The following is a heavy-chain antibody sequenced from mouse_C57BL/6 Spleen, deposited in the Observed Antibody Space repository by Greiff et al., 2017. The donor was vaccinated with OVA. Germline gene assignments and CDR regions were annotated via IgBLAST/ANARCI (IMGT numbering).Heavy chain of an antibody. CDR3: ARERGAYSPFAY. D-gene: IGHD2-10*01. CDR2: ISDGGSYT. Sequence: EVNVVESGGGLVKPGGSLKLSCAASGFTFSSYAMSWVRQTPEKRLEWVATISDGGSYTYYPDNVKGRFTISRDNAKNNLYLQMSHLKSEDTAMYYCARERGAYSPFAYWGQGTLVTVSA. V-gene: IGHV5-4*03. CDR1: GFTFSSYA. J-gene: IGHJ3*01.